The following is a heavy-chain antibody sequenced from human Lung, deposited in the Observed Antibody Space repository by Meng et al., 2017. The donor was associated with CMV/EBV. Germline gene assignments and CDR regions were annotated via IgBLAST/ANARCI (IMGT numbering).Heavy chain of an antibody. J-gene: IGHJ4*02. D-gene: IGHD5-24*01. CDR2: ISWNSGSI. V-gene: IGHV3-9*01. Sequence: GGSLRLSCAASGFTFDDYAMHWVRQAPGKGLEWVSGISWNSGSIGYADSVKGRFTISRDNAKNSLYLQMNSLRAEDTALYYCAKDSVEGPNSYCFDYWGQGXLVTVSS. CDR1: GFTFDDYA. CDR3: AKDSVEGPNSYCFDY.